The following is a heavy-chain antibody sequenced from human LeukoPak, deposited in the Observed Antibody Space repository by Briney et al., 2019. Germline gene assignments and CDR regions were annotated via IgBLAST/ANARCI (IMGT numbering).Heavy chain of an antibody. CDR1: GFTFSSYG. D-gene: IGHD3-10*01. CDR3: AKGPLREWFGESTPFDY. Sequence: AGGSLRLSCAASGFTFSSYGMHWVRQAPGKGLEWVSAISGSGGSTYYADSVKGRFTISRDNSKNTLYLQMNSLRAEDTAVYYCAKGPLREWFGESTPFDYWGQGTLVTVSS. V-gene: IGHV3-23*01. CDR2: ISGSGGST. J-gene: IGHJ4*02.